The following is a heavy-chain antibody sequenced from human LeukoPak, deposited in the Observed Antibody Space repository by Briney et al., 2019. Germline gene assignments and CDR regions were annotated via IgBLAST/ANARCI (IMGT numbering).Heavy chain of an antibody. J-gene: IGHJ3*02. Sequence: SETLSLTCNVFGGSIGSNYWSWIRQPPGKGLEWIGYIYYSGITNYNPSLKSRATISVETSKNQISLKLRSVAAADTAVYYCARNRLSHYYVSGSDYFDIWGHGTMVTVSS. CDR1: GGSIGSNY. CDR3: ARNRLSHYYVSGSDYFDI. V-gene: IGHV4-59*01. CDR2: IYYSGIT. D-gene: IGHD3-10*01.